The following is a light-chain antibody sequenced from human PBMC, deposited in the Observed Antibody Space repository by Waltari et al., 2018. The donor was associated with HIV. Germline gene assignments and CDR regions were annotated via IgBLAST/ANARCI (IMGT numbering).Light chain of an antibody. Sequence: QSALTQPASVSGSPGPSSTISCTGNISDVGPLNDVTWYQQYPGKVPKLMIYDVSNRPSGVSKRFSGSKSGNTASLTISGLQAEDEADYYCSSYTSSSTHVFGTGTKVTVL. V-gene: IGLV2-14*03. CDR2: DVS. J-gene: IGLJ1*01. CDR3: SSYTSSSTHV. CDR1: ISDVGPLND.